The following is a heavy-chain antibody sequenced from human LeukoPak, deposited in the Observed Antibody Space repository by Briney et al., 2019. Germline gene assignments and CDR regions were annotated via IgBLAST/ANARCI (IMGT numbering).Heavy chain of an antibody. CDR1: GFIFSTFG. CDR3: AKDRTMIVVVITGDAFDI. D-gene: IGHD3-22*01. CDR2: ISHDGNDK. V-gene: IGHV3-30*18. J-gene: IGHJ3*02. Sequence: GESLKISCVASGFIFSTFGMHWVRQAPGKGLEWVAFISHDGNDKYYADSVKGRFAISRDNSHNTLYLQINSLRPEDTAVYYCAKDRTMIVVVITGDAFDIWGQGTMVTVSS.